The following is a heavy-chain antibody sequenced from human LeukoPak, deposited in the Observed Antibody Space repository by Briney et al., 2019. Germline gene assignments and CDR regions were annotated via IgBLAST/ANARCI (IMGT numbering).Heavy chain of an antibody. CDR2: ISSSNSYI. D-gene: IGHD3-10*01. CDR1: GFTFSSYS. Sequence: GGSLRLSCAASGFTFSSYSMNWVRQAPGKGLEWVSSISSSNSYIYYADSVKGRFTISRDNAKNSLYLQMNSLRAEDTAVYYCARDYYYGSGSFDWGQGTLVTVSS. J-gene: IGHJ4*02. V-gene: IGHV3-21*01. CDR3: ARDYYYGSGSFD.